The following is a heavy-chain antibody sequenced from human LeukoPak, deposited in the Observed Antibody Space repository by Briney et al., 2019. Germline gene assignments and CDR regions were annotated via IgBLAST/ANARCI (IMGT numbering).Heavy chain of an antibody. CDR2: IYYSGST. D-gene: IGHD3-3*01. CDR3: ARRLPILRFLEWSPFDY. J-gene: IGHJ4*02. V-gene: IGHV4-39*01. CDR1: GGSISGGTYY. Sequence: SETLSLTSTASGGSISGGTYYWGWIRQPPGKGLEWIGSIYYSGSTYYNPSLKSRVTISVDTSKNQFSLELNSVPATDTAMYYCARRLPILRFLEWSPFDYWGQGILVPVSS.